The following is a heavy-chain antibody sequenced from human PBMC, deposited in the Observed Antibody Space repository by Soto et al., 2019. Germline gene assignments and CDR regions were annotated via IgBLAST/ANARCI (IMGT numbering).Heavy chain of an antibody. Sequence: ESGPTLVNPTQTLTLTCTFSGFSLSTSGMCVSWIRQPPGKALEWLALIDWDDDKYYSTSLKTRLTISKDTSKNQVVLTMTNMDPVDTATYYCARIRSSTVTPNYYYYYGMDVWGQGTTVTVSS. CDR1: GFSLSTSGMC. V-gene: IGHV2-70*01. D-gene: IGHD4-4*01. CDR3: ARIRSSTVTPNYYYYYGMDV. J-gene: IGHJ6*02. CDR2: IDWDDDK.